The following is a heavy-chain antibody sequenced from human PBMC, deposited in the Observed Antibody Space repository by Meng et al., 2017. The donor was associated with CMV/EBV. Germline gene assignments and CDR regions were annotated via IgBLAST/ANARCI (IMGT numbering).Heavy chain of an antibody. J-gene: IGHJ4*02. D-gene: IGHD6-19*01. CDR1: GNTFTSDG. CDR3: ARGPISYSSNIDY. CDR2: ISAYNGNT. V-gene: IGHV1-18*01. Sequence: KASGNTFTSDGISWVRQAPGQGLEWMGWISAYNGNTNYAQKLQGRVTMTTDTSTSTAYMELRSLRSDDTAVYYCARGPISYSSNIDYWGQGTLVTVSS.